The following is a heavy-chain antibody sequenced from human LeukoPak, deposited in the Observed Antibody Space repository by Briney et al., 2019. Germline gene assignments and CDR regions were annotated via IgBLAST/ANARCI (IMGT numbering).Heavy chain of an antibody. J-gene: IGHJ4*02. CDR1: GYTFTSYY. V-gene: IGHV1-46*01. D-gene: IGHD2-15*01. CDR2: INPSGGST. Sequence: ASVKVPCKASGYTFTSYYMHWVRQAPGQGLEWMGIINPSGGSTSYAQKFQGRVTMTRDTSTSTVYMELSSLRSEDTAVYYCARALIVGGSFDYWGQGTLVTVSS. CDR3: ARALIVGGSFDY.